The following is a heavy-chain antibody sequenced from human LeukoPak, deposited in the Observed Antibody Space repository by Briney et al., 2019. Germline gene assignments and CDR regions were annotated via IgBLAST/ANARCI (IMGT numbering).Heavy chain of an antibody. CDR2: ISGSGGST. Sequence: PGGSLRLSCAASGFTFSSYAMSWVRQAPGKGLEWVSAISGSGGSTYYADSVKGRFTISRDNSKNTLYLQMNSLRAEDTAVYYCAKDLDYDILTGYDLEPFDYWGQGTLVTVSS. D-gene: IGHD3-9*01. V-gene: IGHV3-23*01. CDR1: GFTFSSYA. J-gene: IGHJ4*02. CDR3: AKDLDYDILTGYDLEPFDY.